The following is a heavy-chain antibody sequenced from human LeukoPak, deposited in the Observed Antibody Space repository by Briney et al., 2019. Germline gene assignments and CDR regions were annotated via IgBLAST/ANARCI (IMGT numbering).Heavy chain of an antibody. Sequence: GGSLRLSCAGSGFIFSTYWMSWVRQAPGKGLDWVANIKQDGTDKYYVDSVKGRFTISRDNAKNLLYLQMNSLRAEDTAVYYCAREKLDTRGYVDYWGQGTLVTVSS. CDR3: AREKLDTRGYVDY. D-gene: IGHD3-22*01. CDR1: GFIFSTYW. V-gene: IGHV3-7*01. J-gene: IGHJ4*02. CDR2: IKQDGTDK.